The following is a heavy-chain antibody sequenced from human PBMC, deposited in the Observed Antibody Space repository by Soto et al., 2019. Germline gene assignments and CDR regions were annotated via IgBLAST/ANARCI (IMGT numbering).Heavy chain of an antibody. Sequence: ASVKVSCKACGYSFSRYGISWVRQAPGQGLEWMGWISGYNGDTNYAQEFQGRVTMTIDTSTTTAYLELRRLTYDDTAVYFCAKNGHPPYYYYGMDVWG. J-gene: IGHJ6*02. D-gene: IGHD2-8*01. CDR1: GYSFSRYG. CDR3: AKNGHPPYYYYGMDV. V-gene: IGHV1-18*01. CDR2: ISGYNGDT.